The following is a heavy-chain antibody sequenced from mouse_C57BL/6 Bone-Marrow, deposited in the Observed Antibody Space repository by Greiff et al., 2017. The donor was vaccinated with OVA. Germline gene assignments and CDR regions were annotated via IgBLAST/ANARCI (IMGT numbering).Heavy chain of an antibody. CDR2: ISNGGGST. Sequence: EVQGVESGGGLVQPGGSLKLSCAASGFTFSDYYMYWVRQTPEKRLEWVAYISNGGGSTYYPDTVKGRFTISRDNAKNTLYLQMSRLKSEDTAMYYCARPFTTVVGAMDYWGQGTSVTVSS. V-gene: IGHV5-12*01. J-gene: IGHJ4*01. D-gene: IGHD1-1*01. CDR3: ARPFTTVVGAMDY. CDR1: GFTFSDYY.